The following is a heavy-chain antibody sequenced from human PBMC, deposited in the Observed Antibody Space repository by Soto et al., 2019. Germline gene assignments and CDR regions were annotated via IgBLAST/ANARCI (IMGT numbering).Heavy chain of an antibody. CDR1: GFTFSTSP. J-gene: IGHJ4*02. CDR2: ISPTGGTT. V-gene: IGHV3-64D*06. CDR3: GRKEVSGPIDY. Sequence: SLRLSCSASGFTFSTSPMHWVRQAPGKGLEYVSAISPTGGTTYYADSLKGRFTTSRDNSKSTLYLHMSSLRTEDTAVYYCGRKEVSGPIDYWGQGTLVTVSS.